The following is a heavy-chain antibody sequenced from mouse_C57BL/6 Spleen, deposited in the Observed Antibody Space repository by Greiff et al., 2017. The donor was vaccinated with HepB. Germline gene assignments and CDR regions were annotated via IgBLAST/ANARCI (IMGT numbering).Heavy chain of an antibody. V-gene: IGHV1-80*01. D-gene: IGHD2-2*01. CDR1: GYAFSSYW. CDR2: IYPGDGDT. Sequence: VKLQESGAELVKPGASVKISCKASGYAFSSYWMNWVKQRPGKGLEWIGQIYPGDGDTNYNGKFKGKATLTADKSSSTAYMQLSSLTSEDSAVYFCARRVTYYAMDYWGQGTSVTVSS. J-gene: IGHJ4*01. CDR3: ARRVTYYAMDY.